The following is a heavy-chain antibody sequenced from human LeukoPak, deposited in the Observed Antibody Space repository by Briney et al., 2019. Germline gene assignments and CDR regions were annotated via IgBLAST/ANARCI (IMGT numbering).Heavy chain of an antibody. V-gene: IGHV3-21*04. CDR1: GFTIRNYA. CDR2: IWSSSTTI. Sequence: PGGSLRLSCAASGFTIRNYAMNWVRQAPGKGLEWVSSIWSSSTTIFYADSLKGRFTISRDNAKNSLFLQMNSLSAEDTAVYYCARIHSSSWFGDFDYWGQGTLVTVSS. D-gene: IGHD6-13*01. J-gene: IGHJ4*02. CDR3: ARIHSSSWFGDFDY.